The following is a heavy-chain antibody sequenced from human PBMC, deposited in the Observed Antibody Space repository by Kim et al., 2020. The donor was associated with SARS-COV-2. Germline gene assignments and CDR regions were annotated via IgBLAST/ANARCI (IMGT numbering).Heavy chain of an antibody. Sequence: YSADSVKGRFTISRHNSKNTLYLQMNSLRAEDTAVYYCARGLYSSGSFDYWGQGTLVTVSS. V-gene: IGHV3-53*04. J-gene: IGHJ4*02. CDR3: ARGLYSSGSFDY. D-gene: IGHD6-19*01.